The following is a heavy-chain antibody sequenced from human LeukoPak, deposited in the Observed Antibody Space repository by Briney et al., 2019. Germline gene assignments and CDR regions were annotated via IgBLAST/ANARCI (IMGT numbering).Heavy chain of an antibody. CDR3: ANRRGWGRGIDY. CDR1: GFTFSSYA. D-gene: IGHD3-10*01. CDR2: ISGSGGST. Sequence: GGSLRLSCAASGFTFSSYAMSWVRQAPGKGLEWVSVISGSGGSTYYADSVEGRFTVSRDNSKNTLYLQMNSLRAEDTAVYYCANRRGWGRGIDYWGQGTLVTVSS. V-gene: IGHV3-23*01. J-gene: IGHJ4*02.